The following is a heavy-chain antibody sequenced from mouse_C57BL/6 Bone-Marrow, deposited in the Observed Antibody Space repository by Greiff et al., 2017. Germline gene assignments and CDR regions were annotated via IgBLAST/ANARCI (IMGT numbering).Heavy chain of an antibody. Sequence: QVQLKESGPGLVQPSQSLSITCTVSGFSLTSYGVHWVRQSPGKGLEWLGVIWRGGSTDYNAAFMSRLSITKDNSKSQVFFKMNSLQADDTAIYYCAKSNWDPYYYAMDYWGQGTSVTVSS. CDR2: IWRGGST. J-gene: IGHJ4*01. D-gene: IGHD4-1*01. CDR3: AKSNWDPYYYAMDY. CDR1: GFSLTSYG. V-gene: IGHV2-5*01.